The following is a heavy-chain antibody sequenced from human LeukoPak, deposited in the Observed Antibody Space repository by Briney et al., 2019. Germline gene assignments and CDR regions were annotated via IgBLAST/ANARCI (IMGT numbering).Heavy chain of an antibody. CDR3: ARNLLGYCSGGSCPLPDY. CDR1: GYTFTGYY. Sequence: GASVKVSCKASGYTFTGYYMHWVRQAPGQGLEWTGWIYPNSGGTNYAQKFQGRVTMTRDTSISTAYMELSRLRSDDTAVYYCARNLLGYCSGGSCPLPDYWGQGTLVTVPS. V-gene: IGHV1-2*02. D-gene: IGHD2-15*01. J-gene: IGHJ4*02. CDR2: IYPNSGGT.